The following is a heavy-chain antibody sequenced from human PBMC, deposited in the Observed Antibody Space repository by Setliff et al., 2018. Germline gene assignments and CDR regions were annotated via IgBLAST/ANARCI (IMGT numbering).Heavy chain of an antibody. V-gene: IGHV4-39*01. D-gene: IGHD2-15*01. CDR3: ARASVVHAIAVGY. CDR2: IFYNGMA. Sequence: PSETLSLTCSVSGGSISSSSYYWSWIRQPPGKGLEWIGYIFYNGMAYYNPSLKSRVTMSVDTPKNQFSLNLTSVTAADTAVYYCARASVVHAIAVGYWGQGTLVTVSS. CDR1: GGSISSSSYY. J-gene: IGHJ4*02.